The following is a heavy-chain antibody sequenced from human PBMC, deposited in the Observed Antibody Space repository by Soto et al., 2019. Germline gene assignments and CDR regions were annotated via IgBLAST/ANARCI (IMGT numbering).Heavy chain of an antibody. CDR3: ARVKFLWFGVTIYYYYGMDV. V-gene: IGHV4-59*12. CDR2: IYYSGST. Sequence: SENLSLTCTVSCGSIRSYYWSWIRQSPGKGLEWIGDIYYSGSTNYNPSLKSRVTLSVDTSNSQFSLKLSSVTALDTAVYYCARVKFLWFGVTIYYYYGMDVWGQGTTVTVSS. D-gene: IGHD3-10*01. CDR1: CGSIRSYY. J-gene: IGHJ6*02.